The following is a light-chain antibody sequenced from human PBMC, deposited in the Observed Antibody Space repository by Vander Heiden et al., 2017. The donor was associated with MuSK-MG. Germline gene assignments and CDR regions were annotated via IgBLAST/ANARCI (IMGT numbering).Light chain of an antibody. J-gene: IGKJ5*01. V-gene: IGKV4-1*01. CDR2: WAS. Sequence: DIVMTQSPDSLAVSLGERATIKCRSSQSVLYRSNNKNYLAWYQQKPGRPPKVLMYWASTLASGVPDRFSGSGSETDFTLTVSSRQAEDVAVYYGQQDYTKVTFGQWTRLEIK. CDR3: QQDYTKVT. CDR1: QSVLYRSNNKNY.